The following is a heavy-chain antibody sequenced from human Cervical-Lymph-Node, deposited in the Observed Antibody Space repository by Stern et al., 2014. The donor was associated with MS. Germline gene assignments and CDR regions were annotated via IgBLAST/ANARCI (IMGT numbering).Heavy chain of an antibody. CDR2: ISYDGSKE. CDR3: ATKAPPYCSGASCYEY. CDR1: GFTFSSLA. D-gene: IGHD2-15*01. J-gene: IGHJ4*02. V-gene: IGHV3-30*04. Sequence: AQLVESGGGVVQPGRSLRLSCAASGFTFSSLAMHWVRQAPGKGLEWVSLISYDGSKEDYADSVKGRFTISRDNSKNTLYLQLNSLRVEDTAVYYCATKAPPYCSGASCYEYWGQGTLVTVSS.